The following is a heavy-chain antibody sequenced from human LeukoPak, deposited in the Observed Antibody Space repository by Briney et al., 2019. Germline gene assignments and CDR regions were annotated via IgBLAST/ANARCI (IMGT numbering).Heavy chain of an antibody. CDR2: IYYSGST. J-gene: IGHJ3*02. CDR3: ARGPSSEDAFDI. V-gene: IGHV4-59*01. D-gene: IGHD6-25*01. Sequence: SETLSLTCTVSGGSISSYYWNWIRQPPGKGLEWIGYIYYSGSTNYNPSLKSRVTISVDTSKNQFSLKLSSVTAADTAVYYCARGPSSEDAFDIWGQGTMVTVSS. CDR1: GGSISSYY.